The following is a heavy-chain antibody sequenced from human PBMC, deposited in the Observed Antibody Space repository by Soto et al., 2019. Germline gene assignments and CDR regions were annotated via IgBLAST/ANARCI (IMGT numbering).Heavy chain of an antibody. J-gene: IGHJ4*02. CDR1: GFTFSSYT. V-gene: IGHV3-21*01. CDR2: ISSRSTNT. Sequence: GGSLRLSSEDSGFTFSSYTMNWVRRAPGKGLEWVSSISSRSTNTHYADSVRGRFTISRDNAKRSLYLQINSLRAEDTAVYYCARGPLYYFDYWGQETLVTDSS. CDR3: ARGPLYYFDY.